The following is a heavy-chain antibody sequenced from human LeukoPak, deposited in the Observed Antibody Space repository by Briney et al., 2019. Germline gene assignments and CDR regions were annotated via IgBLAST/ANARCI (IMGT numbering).Heavy chain of an antibody. Sequence: SVKVSCKASGGTFSSYAISWVRQAPGQGLEWMGGIIPIFGTANYAQKFHGRVTITTDESTSTAYMELSSLRSEDTAVYYCARAENYYDSSGYYLPLGYWGQGTLVTVSS. J-gene: IGHJ4*02. CDR1: GGTFSSYA. CDR2: IIPIFGTA. D-gene: IGHD3-22*01. V-gene: IGHV1-69*05. CDR3: ARAENYYDSSGYYLPLGY.